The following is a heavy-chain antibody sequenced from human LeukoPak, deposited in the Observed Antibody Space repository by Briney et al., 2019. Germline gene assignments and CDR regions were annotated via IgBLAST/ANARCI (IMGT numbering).Heavy chain of an antibody. V-gene: IGHV5-51*01. D-gene: IGHD6-13*01. J-gene: IGHJ6*03. CDR3: ARQTTSSWYLNRAYMDV. CDR1: GYNFTSYW. CDR2: IYPGDSDT. Sequence: GKSLKISCKASGYNFTSYWIDWVRQMPGKGLQWMGIIYPGDSDTRYSPSFQGQVTISADKSISTAYLQWGSLKASDTAMYYCARQTTSSWYLNRAYMDVWGKGTTVTVSS.